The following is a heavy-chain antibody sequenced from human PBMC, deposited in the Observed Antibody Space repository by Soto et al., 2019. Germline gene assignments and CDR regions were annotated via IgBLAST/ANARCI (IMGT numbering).Heavy chain of an antibody. J-gene: IGHJ5*02. Sequence: QLQLQESGPGLVKPSETLSLTCTVSGGSISSSTYYWGWVRQSPGKGLEWIGSFYYSGRTYYYYNASLKRRVTISVDPSKNQFSLKVNSVTAADTAVYYCARHQSIDSVWFDPWGQGTLVTVSS. V-gene: IGHV4-39*01. CDR2: FYYSGRTYY. CDR1: GGSISSSTYY. CDR3: ARHQSIDSVWFDP. D-gene: IGHD3-16*02.